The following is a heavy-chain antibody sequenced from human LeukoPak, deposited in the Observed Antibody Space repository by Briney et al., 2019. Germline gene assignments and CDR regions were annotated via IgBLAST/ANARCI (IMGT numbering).Heavy chain of an antibody. CDR3: ARFVGDPYYYDSSGSVGGYFDY. J-gene: IGHJ4*02. V-gene: IGHV4-30-2*01. D-gene: IGHD3-22*01. Sequence: SQTLSLTCAVSGGSISSGGYSWSWIRQPPGKGLEWIGYIYHSGSTYYNPSLKSRVTISVDRSKNQFSLKLSSVTAADTAVYYCARFVGDPYYYDSSGSVGGYFDYWGQGTLVTVSS. CDR2: IYHSGST. CDR1: GGSISSGGYS.